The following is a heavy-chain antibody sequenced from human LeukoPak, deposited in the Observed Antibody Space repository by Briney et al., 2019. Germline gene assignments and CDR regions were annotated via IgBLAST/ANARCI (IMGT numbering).Heavy chain of an antibody. CDR3: TKDPNGDYVGAFDP. Sequence: GGSLRLSCAASGFTFSSYEMNWVRQAPGKGLEWVSSITGSHGRTYNTDSVKGRFTISRDNSQNTLYLQMNSLRAEDTAVYYCTKDPNGDYVGAFDPWGQGTLVTVSS. J-gene: IGHJ5*02. CDR2: ITGSHGRT. D-gene: IGHD4-17*01. CDR1: GFTFSSYE. V-gene: IGHV3-23*01.